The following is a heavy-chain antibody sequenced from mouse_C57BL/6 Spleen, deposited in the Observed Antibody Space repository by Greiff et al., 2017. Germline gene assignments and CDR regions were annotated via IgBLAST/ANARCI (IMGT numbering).Heavy chain of an antibody. CDR2: IRNKANGYTT. J-gene: IGHJ4*01. Sequence: EVQVVESGGGLVQPGGSLSLSCAASGFTFTDYYMSWVRQPPGKALEWLGFIRNKANGYTTEYSKSVKGRFTISIDNSQSILYLQMNALRAEDSATYYCARSLYSNYEALYAMDYWGQGTSVTVSA. CDR3: ARSLYSNYEALYAMDY. V-gene: IGHV7-3*01. D-gene: IGHD2-5*01. CDR1: GFTFTDYY.